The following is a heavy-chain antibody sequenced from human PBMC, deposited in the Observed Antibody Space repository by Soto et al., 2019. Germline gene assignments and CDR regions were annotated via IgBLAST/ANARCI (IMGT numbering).Heavy chain of an antibody. V-gene: IGHV6-1*01. D-gene: IGHD2-8*01. Sequence: SQXLSLTCAISGDSVSSNHATWDWSRQSPSRGLEWLGRTYYRSKWYYDYALSVKSRITINPDTSNNQLSLQLNHVTPDDTAVYYCARLIGNSWLDSWGQGTLVTVSS. CDR2: TYYRSKWYY. CDR1: GDSVSSNHAT. CDR3: ARLIGNSWLDS. J-gene: IGHJ5*01.